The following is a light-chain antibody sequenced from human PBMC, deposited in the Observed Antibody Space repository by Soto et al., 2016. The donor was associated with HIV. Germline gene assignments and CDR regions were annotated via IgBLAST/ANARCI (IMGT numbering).Light chain of an antibody. CDR1: KLGDKY. J-gene: IGLJ2*01. CDR2: QDN. V-gene: IGLV3-1*01. Sequence: SYELTQPPSVSVSPGQTASITCSGNKLGDKYACWYQQKPGQSPVLVIYQDNKRPSGIPERFSGSNSGNTATLTISGTQAMDEADYYCQAWDSGTAVFGGGTKLDRP. CDR3: QAWDSGTAV.